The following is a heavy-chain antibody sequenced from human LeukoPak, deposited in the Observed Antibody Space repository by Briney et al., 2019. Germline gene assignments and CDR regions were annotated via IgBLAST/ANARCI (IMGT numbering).Heavy chain of an antibody. CDR3: ARLAYCGGDCYRDWRFDY. CDR1: GFTFSSYA. D-gene: IGHD2-21*02. J-gene: IGHJ4*02. Sequence: GGYLRLSCAASGFTFSSYAMHWVRQAPGKGLEWVAVISYDGSNKYYADSVKGRFTISRDNSKNTLYLQMNSLRAEDTAVYYCARLAYCGGDCYRDWRFDYWGQGTLVTVSS. CDR2: ISYDGSNK. V-gene: IGHV3-30*04.